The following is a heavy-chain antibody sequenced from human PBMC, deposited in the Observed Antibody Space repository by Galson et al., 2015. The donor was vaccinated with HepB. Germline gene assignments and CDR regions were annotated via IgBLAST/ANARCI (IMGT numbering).Heavy chain of an antibody. D-gene: IGHD3-10*01. Sequence: CAISGDSVSRDTVGWNWIRQSPSRGLEWLGRTCYRSKWYSDYAISVKSRIIINADSSTNQFFLQLNSVIPEDTAVYYCTRVAHPGRGMNVWGQGTTVTVSS. CDR1: GDSVSRDTVG. CDR2: TCYRSKWYS. J-gene: IGHJ6*02. V-gene: IGHV6-1*01. CDR3: TRVAHPGRGMNV.